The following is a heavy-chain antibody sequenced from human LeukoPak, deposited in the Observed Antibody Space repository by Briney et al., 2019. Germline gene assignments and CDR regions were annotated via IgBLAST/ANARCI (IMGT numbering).Heavy chain of an antibody. V-gene: IGHV4-39*07. J-gene: IGHJ4*02. CDR1: GGSISSSSYY. CDR2: IYYSGST. CDR3: AIAPGHY. Sequence: SETLSLTCTVSGGSISSSSYYWGWIRQPPGKGLEWIGSIYYSGSTYYNPSLKSRVTISVDASKNQFSLKLSSVTAADTAVYYCAIAPGHYWGQGTLVTVSS.